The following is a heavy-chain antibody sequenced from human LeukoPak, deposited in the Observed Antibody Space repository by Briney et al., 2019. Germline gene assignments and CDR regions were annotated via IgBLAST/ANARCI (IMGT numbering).Heavy chain of an antibody. Sequence: PGGSLRLSCAASGFTFSNAWMNWVRQAPGKGLEWVGRIKSKTDGGTTDYAAPVKGRFTISRDNSKNTLYLQMNSLRAEDTAVYYCARRRDGYNSLVYWGQGTLVTVSS. V-gene: IGHV3-15*07. CDR1: GFTFSNAW. CDR2: IKSKTDGGTT. D-gene: IGHD5-24*01. CDR3: ARRRDGYNSLVY. J-gene: IGHJ4*02.